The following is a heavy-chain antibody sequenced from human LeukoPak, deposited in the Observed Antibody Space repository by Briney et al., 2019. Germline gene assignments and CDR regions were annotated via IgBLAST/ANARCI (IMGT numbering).Heavy chain of an antibody. Sequence: GGSLRLSCAASRFTFSSYSMNWVRQAPGKGLEWVSSISSSSSYIYYADSVKGRFTISRDNAKNSLYLQVHSLRAEDTAVYYCATYWIQLRHGFAIPWGQGTLVSVSS. V-gene: IGHV3-21*01. CDR1: RFTFSSYS. CDR2: ISSSSSYI. J-gene: IGHJ5*02. CDR3: ATYWIQLRHGFAIP. D-gene: IGHD5-18*01.